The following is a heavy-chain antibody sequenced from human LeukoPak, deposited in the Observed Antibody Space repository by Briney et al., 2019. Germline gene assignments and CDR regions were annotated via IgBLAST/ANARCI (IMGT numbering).Heavy chain of an antibody. Sequence: ASVKVSCKASGYTFTSYGISWVRQAPGQGLEWMGWISAYNGNTNYAQKLQGRVTMTTDTSTSTAYMELRSLRSDDTAVYYCARGYYDFWSGSFGYFDCWGQGTLVTVSS. J-gene: IGHJ4*02. CDR1: GYTFTSYG. D-gene: IGHD3-3*01. CDR3: ARGYYDFWSGSFGYFDC. CDR2: ISAYNGNT. V-gene: IGHV1-18*01.